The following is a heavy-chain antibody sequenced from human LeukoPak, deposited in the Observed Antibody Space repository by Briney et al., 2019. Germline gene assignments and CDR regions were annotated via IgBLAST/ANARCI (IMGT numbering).Heavy chain of an antibody. D-gene: IGHD5-24*01. J-gene: IGHJ4*02. Sequence: PGGSLRLSCAASGFTFSSYEMNWVRQAPGKGLEWVSYISSSGSTIYYADSVKGRFTISRDNAKNSLYLQMNSLRAEDTAVYYCARDGARDGYNLPASGYFDYRGQGTLVTVSS. CDR3: ARDGARDGYNLPASGYFDY. CDR1: GFTFSSYE. V-gene: IGHV3-48*03. CDR2: ISSSGSTI.